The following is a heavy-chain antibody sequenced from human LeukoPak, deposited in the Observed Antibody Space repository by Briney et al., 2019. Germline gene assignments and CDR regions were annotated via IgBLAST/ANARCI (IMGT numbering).Heavy chain of an antibody. CDR1: GFTVSSY. CDR3: ARDLLADGDYDYYYGMDV. Sequence: GGSLRLSCAASGFTVSSYMSWVRQAPGKGLECVSVIYTGGSTYYADSVKGRFTISRDSAKNTVYLQMNSLRAEDTAVYYCARDLLADGDYDYYYGMDVWGQGTTVTVSS. D-gene: IGHD4-17*01. CDR2: IYTGGST. V-gene: IGHV3-53*01. J-gene: IGHJ6*02.